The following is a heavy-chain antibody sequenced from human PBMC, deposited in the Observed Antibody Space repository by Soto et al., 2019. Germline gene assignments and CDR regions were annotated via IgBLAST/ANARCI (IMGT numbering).Heavy chain of an antibody. CDR3: ARGLLRRGVYCTNGVCSEDWCDP. J-gene: IGHJ5*02. V-gene: IGHV4-39*01. CDR2: IYYSGST. CDR1: GGSISSSSYY. D-gene: IGHD2-8*01. Sequence: SETLSLTCTVSGGSISSSSYYWGWIRQPPGKGLEWIGSIYYSGSTYYNPSLKSRVTISVDTSKNQISLKLSSVTAADTAVYYWARGLLRRGVYCTNGVCSEDWCDPGGQGTQVTVSS.